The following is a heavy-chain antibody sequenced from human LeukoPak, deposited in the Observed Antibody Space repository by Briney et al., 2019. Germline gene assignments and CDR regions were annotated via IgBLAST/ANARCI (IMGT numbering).Heavy chain of an antibody. V-gene: IGHV3-48*03. CDR2: ISSSGSTI. J-gene: IGHJ4*02. CDR1: GFTFSNFA. Sequence: GGSLRLSCAASGFTFSNFAMTWVRQAPGKGLEWVSYISSSGSTIYYADSVKGRFTISRDNAKNSLYLQMNSLRAEDTAVYYCARDPHVYEVGATMDGYWGQGTLVTVSS. D-gene: IGHD1-26*01. CDR3: ARDPHVYEVGATMDGY.